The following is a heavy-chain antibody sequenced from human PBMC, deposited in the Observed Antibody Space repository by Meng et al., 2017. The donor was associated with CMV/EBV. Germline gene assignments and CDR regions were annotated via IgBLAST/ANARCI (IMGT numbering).Heavy chain of an antibody. CDR3: ARDNRRGGVDY. J-gene: IGHJ4*02. CDR1: GGSISSGDYY. D-gene: IGHD3-3*01. Sequence: QLQLQEPGPGLGTPSQTLSLTFTVSGGSISSGDYYWSWIRQPPGKGLEWIGYIYYSGSTYYNPSHKSRVTISVDTSKNQFSLKLSSVTAADTAVYYCARDNRRGGVDYWGQGTLVTVSS. CDR2: IYYSGST. V-gene: IGHV4-30-4*08.